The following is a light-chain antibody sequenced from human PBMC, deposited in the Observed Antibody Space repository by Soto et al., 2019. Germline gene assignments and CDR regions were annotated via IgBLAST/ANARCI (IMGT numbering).Light chain of an antibody. CDR2: FDD. CDR1: SSNIGDNA. V-gene: IGLV1-36*01. Sequence: QSVLTQPPSVSAAPRQRVTLSCSGSSSNIGDNAVNWYQQFPGKAPKLLIYFDDLLPSGVSDRFSASKSGTSASLAISGLQSEDEADYYCCSYAGGYTYLFGTGTKVTVL. J-gene: IGLJ1*01. CDR3: CSYAGGYTYL.